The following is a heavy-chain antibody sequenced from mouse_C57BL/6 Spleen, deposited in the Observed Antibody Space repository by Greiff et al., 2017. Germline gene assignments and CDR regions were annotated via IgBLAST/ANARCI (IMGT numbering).Heavy chain of an antibody. CDR3: ARGRSYYGSSYNYAMDY. D-gene: IGHD1-1*01. Sequence: VQLQQSGPELVKPGASVKISCKASGYAFSSSWMNWVKQRPGKGLEWIGRIYPGDGDTNYNGKFKGKATLTADKSSSTAYMQLSSLTSEDSAVYFCARGRSYYGSSYNYAMDYWGQGTSVTVYS. V-gene: IGHV1-82*01. J-gene: IGHJ4*01. CDR2: IYPGDGDT. CDR1: GYAFSSSW.